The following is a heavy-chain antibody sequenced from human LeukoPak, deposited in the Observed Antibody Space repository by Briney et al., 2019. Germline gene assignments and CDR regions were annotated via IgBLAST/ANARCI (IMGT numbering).Heavy chain of an antibody. D-gene: IGHD6-19*01. CDR1: GFIFNSYA. Sequence: GGSLRLSCAASGFIFNSYAMNWVRQAPGGGLEWVSSISESGENTDYADSVKGRFTISRDNSQNTLYLQMNSLRADDTAVYYCAKQWIDCWGQGTLVTVSS. CDR3: AKQWIDC. V-gene: IGHV3-23*01. CDR2: ISESGENT. J-gene: IGHJ4*02.